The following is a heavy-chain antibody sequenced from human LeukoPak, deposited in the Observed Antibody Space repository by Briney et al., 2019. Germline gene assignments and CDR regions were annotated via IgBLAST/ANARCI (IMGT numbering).Heavy chain of an antibody. CDR1: GDSVSSNSAA. V-gene: IGHV6-1*01. CDR3: AREPTQQLVPVYYYYYMDV. Sequence: SQTLSLTCAISGDSVSSNSAAWNWIRQSPSRGLEWLGRTYYRSKWYNDYAVSVKSRITINPDTSKNQFSLQLNSVTPEDTAVYYCAREPTQQLVPVYYYYYMDVWGKGTTVTVSS. CDR2: TYYRSKWYN. J-gene: IGHJ6*03. D-gene: IGHD6-13*01.